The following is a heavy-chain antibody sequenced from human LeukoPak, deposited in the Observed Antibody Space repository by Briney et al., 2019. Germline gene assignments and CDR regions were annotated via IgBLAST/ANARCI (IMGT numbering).Heavy chain of an antibody. CDR1: GFTFSSYG. J-gene: IGHJ4*02. CDR2: ISGSGDST. Sequence: GGSLRLSCAASGFTFSSYGMSWVRQAPGKGLEWVSAISGSGDSTYYADSVKGRFTISRDNSKNTLYLQMNSLRAEDTAVYYCANSKGETFIYYFDKWGQGTLVTVSS. D-gene: IGHD3-16*01. CDR3: ANSKGETFIYYFDK. V-gene: IGHV3-23*01.